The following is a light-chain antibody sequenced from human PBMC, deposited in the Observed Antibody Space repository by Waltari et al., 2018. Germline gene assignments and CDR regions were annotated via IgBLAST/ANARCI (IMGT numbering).Light chain of an antibody. CDR1: QSVSSW. Sequence: DIRMTQFPSTLSASVGDRVTITCRASQSVSSWLAWYQQKPGKAPKRLIYKASNLESGVPSRFGGSGSGTEFTLTISSLQTDDFATYYCEHYNGFPYTFGQGTRLEI. J-gene: IGKJ2*01. CDR2: KAS. CDR3: EHYNGFPYT. V-gene: IGKV1-5*03.